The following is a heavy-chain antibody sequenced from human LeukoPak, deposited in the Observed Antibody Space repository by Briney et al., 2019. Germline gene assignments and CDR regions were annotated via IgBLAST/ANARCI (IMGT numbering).Heavy chain of an antibody. J-gene: IGHJ4*02. V-gene: IGHV3-30-3*01. CDR2: ISYDGSHK. D-gene: IGHD6-13*01. Sequence: GGSLRLPCAVPGFNFSAYAMHWVRQAPGKGLDWVAVISYDGSHKYYADSVRGRFTISRDNSKNTVYLQMNSLRTEDTAVYSCARRSAAVDYWGQGTLVTVSS. CDR1: GFNFSAYA. CDR3: ARRSAAVDY.